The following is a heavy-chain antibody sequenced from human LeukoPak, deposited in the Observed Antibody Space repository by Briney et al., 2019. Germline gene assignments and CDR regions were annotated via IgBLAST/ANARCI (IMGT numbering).Heavy chain of an antibody. CDR2: IYYSGYT. CDR3: ARGRSAVYY. Sequence: SETLSLTCTVSGGSISSSSHYWGWIRQPPGKGLEWIGSIYYSGYTYYNPSPKSRVTISVDTSKNQYSLKLSSVTAADTAVYYCARGRSAVYYWGQGTLVTVSS. V-gene: IGHV4-39*01. J-gene: IGHJ4*02. D-gene: IGHD6-13*01. CDR1: GGSISSSSHY.